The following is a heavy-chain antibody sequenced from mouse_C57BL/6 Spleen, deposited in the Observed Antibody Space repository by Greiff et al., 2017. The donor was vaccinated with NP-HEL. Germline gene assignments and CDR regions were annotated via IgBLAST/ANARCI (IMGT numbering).Heavy chain of an antibody. CDR1: GFSLTSYG. CDR2: IWSGGST. J-gene: IGHJ3*01. D-gene: IGHD2-4*01. CDR3: ARGDYDWFAY. Sequence: VQLQQSGPGLVQPSQSLSITCTVSGFSLTSYGVHWVRQSPGKGLEWLGVIWSGGSTDYNAAFISRLSISKDNSKSQAFFKMNSLQADDTAIYYCARGDYDWFAYWGQGTLVTVSA. V-gene: IGHV2-2*01.